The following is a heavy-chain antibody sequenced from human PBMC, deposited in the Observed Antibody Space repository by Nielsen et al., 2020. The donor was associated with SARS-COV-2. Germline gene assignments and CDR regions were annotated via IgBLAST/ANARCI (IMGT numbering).Heavy chain of an antibody. V-gene: IGHV1-18*01. Sequence: ASVKVSCKASGYTFTSYGISWVRQAPGQGLEWMGWIGAYNGNTNYAQKLQGRVTMTTDTSTSTAYMELRSLRSDDTAVYYCARDHSSSWYDDYYYGMDVWGQGTTVTVSS. CDR2: IGAYNGNT. J-gene: IGHJ6*02. CDR3: ARDHSSSWYDDYYYGMDV. CDR1: GYTFTSYG. D-gene: IGHD6-13*01.